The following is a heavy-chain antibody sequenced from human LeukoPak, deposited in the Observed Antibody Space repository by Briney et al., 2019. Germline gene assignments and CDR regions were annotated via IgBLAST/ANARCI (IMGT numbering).Heavy chain of an antibody. Sequence: SETLSLTCAVYGGSFSGYYWSWIRQPPGKGLEWIGEINHRGSTNYNPSLKSRVTISVDTSKNQFSLKLSSVTAADTAVYYCARYVAATVTTRVGKWPVWGKGTTVTVSS. D-gene: IGHD4-17*01. CDR1: GGSFSGYY. J-gene: IGHJ6*04. V-gene: IGHV4-34*01. CDR2: INHRGST. CDR3: ARYVAATVTTRVGKWPV.